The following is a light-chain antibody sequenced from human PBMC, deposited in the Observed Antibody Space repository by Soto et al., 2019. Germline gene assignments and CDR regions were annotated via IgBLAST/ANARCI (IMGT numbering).Light chain of an antibody. V-gene: IGLV2-14*01. CDR3: SSYTSSSTLV. CDR2: EVS. CDR1: SSDVGGYNY. J-gene: IGLJ1*01. Sequence: QSVLTQPASVSGSPEQSITISCTGTSSDVGGYNYVSWYQQHPGKAPKLMIYEVSNRPSGVSNRFSGSKSGNTASLTISGLQAEDEADYYCSSYTSSSTLVFGTGTKVTV.